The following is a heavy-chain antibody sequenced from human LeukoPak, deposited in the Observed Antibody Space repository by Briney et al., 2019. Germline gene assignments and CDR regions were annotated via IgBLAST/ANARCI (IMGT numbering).Heavy chain of an antibody. J-gene: IGHJ4*02. CDR2: ISGSGGST. CDR1: RFTFSSYA. V-gene: IGHV3-23*01. CDR3: AKDYYDSSGIIDY. Sequence: GGSLRLSCAASRFTFSSYAMSWVRQAPGKGLEWVSAISGSGGSTYYADSVKGRFTISRDNSKNTLYLQMNSLRAEDTAVYYCAKDYYDSSGIIDYWGQGTLVTVSS. D-gene: IGHD3-22*01.